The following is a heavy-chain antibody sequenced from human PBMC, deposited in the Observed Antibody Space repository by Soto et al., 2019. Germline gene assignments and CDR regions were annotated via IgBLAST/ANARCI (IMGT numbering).Heavy chain of an antibody. CDR2: ISDSGRNI. CDR3: EKSLWGSPSYGLDV. J-gene: IGHJ6*02. Sequence: PGGSLRLSCTASELNFSSYVMNWVRQAPGKGLEWVSSISDSGRNINYADSVKGRFIISRDNTRNTLYLQMNSLRAEDTAVYYCEKSLWGSPSYGLDVWGQGTPVTVSS. V-gene: IGHV3-23*01. CDR1: ELNFSSYV. D-gene: IGHD3-16*01.